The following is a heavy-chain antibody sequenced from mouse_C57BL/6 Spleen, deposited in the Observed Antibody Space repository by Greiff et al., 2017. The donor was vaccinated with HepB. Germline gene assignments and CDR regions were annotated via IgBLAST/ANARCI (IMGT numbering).Heavy chain of an antibody. D-gene: IGHD2-4*01. CDR3: ARHGYYDSLYYAMGY. CDR1: GYTFTSYG. CDR2: IYPRSGNT. Sequence: VMLVESGAELARPGASVKLSCKASGYTFTSYGISWVKQRTGQGLEWIGEIYPRSGNTYYNEKFKGKATLTADKSSSTAYMELRSLTSEDSAVYFCARHGYYDSLYYAMGYWGQGTSVTVSS. V-gene: IGHV1-81*01. J-gene: IGHJ4*01.